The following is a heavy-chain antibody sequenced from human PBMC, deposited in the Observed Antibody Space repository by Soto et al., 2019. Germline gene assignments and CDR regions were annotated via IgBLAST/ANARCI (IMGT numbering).Heavy chain of an antibody. D-gene: IGHD6-19*01. CDR3: AKDSSQVLAVAGT. J-gene: IGHJ5*02. V-gene: IGHV3-30*18. CDR2: ISYDGSNK. CDR1: GFTFSSYG. Sequence: PGGSLRLSCAASGFTFSSYGMHWVRQAPGKGLEWVAVISYDGSNKYYADSVKGRFTISRDNSKNTLYLQMNSLRAEDTAVYYCAKDSSQVLAVAGTWGQGTLVTVSS.